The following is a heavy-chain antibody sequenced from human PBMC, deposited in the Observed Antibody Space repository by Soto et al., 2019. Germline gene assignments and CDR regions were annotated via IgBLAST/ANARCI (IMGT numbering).Heavy chain of an antibody. CDR3: AREGTYSGSYLFDY. CDR1: GFTFSSYA. J-gene: IGHJ4*02. CDR2: ISYDGSNK. Sequence: GGSLRLSCAASGFTFSSYAMHWVRQAPGKGLEWVAVISYDGSNKYYADSVKGRFTISRDNSKNTLYLQMNSLRAEDTAVYYCAREGTYSGSYLFDYWGQGTLVTVSS. D-gene: IGHD1-26*01. V-gene: IGHV3-30*04.